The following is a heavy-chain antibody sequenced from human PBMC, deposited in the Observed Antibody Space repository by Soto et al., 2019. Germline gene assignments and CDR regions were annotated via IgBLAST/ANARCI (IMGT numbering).Heavy chain of an antibody. Sequence: PSETLSLTCTVSGGSISSSSYYWVWIRQPPGKGLEWIGSIYYSGTTYYNPSLKSRVTISVDTSKNQFSLKLRSVTAADTAVYYCARQSPDYLGSVGWLDPWGQGTLVTVSS. CDR1: GGSISSSSYY. V-gene: IGHV4-39*01. CDR3: ARQSPDYLGSVGWLDP. CDR2: IYYSGTT. J-gene: IGHJ5*02. D-gene: IGHD1-26*01.